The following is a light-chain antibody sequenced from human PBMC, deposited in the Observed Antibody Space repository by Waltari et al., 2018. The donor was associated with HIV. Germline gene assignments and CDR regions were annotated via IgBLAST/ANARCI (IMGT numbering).Light chain of an antibody. Sequence: DVVMTQSPKSLTVTPGEPASISCTSSRTLVQSDGYDYLDWYVQKPGQPPRLLIFLSSYRAAGVPDRFGGSGSGTNFTLRIAGLEADDIGIYYCMQSLQTPTFGGGTRVEI. V-gene: IGKV2-28*01. CDR3: MQSLQTPT. CDR1: RTLVQSDGYDY. CDR2: LSS. J-gene: IGKJ4*02.